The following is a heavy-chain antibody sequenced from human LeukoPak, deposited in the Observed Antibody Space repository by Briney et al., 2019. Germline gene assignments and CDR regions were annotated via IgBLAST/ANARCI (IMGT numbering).Heavy chain of an antibody. V-gene: IGHV5-10-1*01. CDR3: ARGVGTVTTEDWFDP. CDR1: GYSFTSHW. D-gene: IGHD4-17*01. CDR2: IDPSDSYT. Sequence: GESLRISCKGSGYSFTSHWISWVRQMPGKGLEWMGRIDPSDSYTHYSPSSQGHVTMSADKSISTAYLQWSSLKASDTAMYYCARGVGTVTTEDWFDPWGQGTLVTVSS. J-gene: IGHJ5*02.